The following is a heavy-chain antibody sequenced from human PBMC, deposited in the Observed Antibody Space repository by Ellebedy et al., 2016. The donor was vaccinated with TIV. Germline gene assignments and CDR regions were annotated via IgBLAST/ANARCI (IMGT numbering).Heavy chain of an antibody. D-gene: IGHD2/OR15-2a*01. CDR1: GSTVNTDY. CDR3: ARDPRPNIGTF. V-gene: IGHV3-66*01. Sequence: GESLKISCTLSGSTVNTDYMSWLRQAPGKGPEWVSIIYSDDRTFYADAVEGRFFISRDNFKNTLYLQMNSLRAEDTAVYFCARDPRPNIGTFWGQGTLVIVSS. CDR2: IYSDDRT. J-gene: IGHJ4*02.